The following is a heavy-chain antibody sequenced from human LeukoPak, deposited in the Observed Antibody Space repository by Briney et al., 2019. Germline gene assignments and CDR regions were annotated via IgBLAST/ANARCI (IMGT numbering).Heavy chain of an antibody. V-gene: IGHV1-69*05. CDR1: GGTFSSYA. D-gene: IGHD4-11*01. J-gene: IGHJ4*02. CDR3: ARAYSNYVRGYRD. Sequence: SVNVSCKASGGTFSSYAISWVRQAPGQGLEWMGGIIPIFGTANYAQKFQGRVTITTDESTSTAYMELSSLRSEDKAVYYCARAYSNYVRGYRDWGQGTLVTVSS. CDR2: IIPIFGTA.